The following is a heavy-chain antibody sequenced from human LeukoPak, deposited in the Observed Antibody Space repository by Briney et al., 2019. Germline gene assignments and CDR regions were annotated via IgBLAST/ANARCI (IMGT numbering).Heavy chain of an antibody. V-gene: IGHV4-39*07. CDR2: IFYSGST. CDR1: GGSISTSNYY. Sequence: SETLSLTCTVSGGSISTSNYYWGWIRQPPGKGLEWIGNIFYSGSTYYSPSVKSRVTISLDTSRNQFSLKLNSVTAADTAVYYCAREVCSSSTTCYGAFDMWGQGTMVTVSS. D-gene: IGHD2-2*01. J-gene: IGHJ3*02. CDR3: AREVCSSSTTCYGAFDM.